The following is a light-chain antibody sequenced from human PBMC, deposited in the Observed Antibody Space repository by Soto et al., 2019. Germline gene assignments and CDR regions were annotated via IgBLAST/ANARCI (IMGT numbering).Light chain of an antibody. J-gene: IGKJ1*01. CDR3: QQYNNWPWT. Sequence: EIVMTQSPATLSVSPGERATLSCWASQSVSSNLAWYQRKPGQAPRLLIYGASTRATGIPVRFSGSGSGTEFTLIICSLQSEYFAVYYCQQYNNWPWTFGQGTKV. CDR1: QSVSSN. V-gene: IGKV3-15*01. CDR2: GAS.